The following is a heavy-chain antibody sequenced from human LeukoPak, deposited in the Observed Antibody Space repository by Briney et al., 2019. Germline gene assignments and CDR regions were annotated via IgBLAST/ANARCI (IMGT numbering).Heavy chain of an antibody. Sequence: PSETLSLTCTVSGGSISSYYRSWIRQPPGKGLEWIGYIYYSGSTNYNPSLKSRVTISVDTSKNQFSLKLSSVTAADTAVYYCARGANYYDSSGHDAFDIWGQGTMVTVSS. D-gene: IGHD3-22*01. CDR3: ARGANYYDSSGHDAFDI. CDR1: GGSISSYY. CDR2: IYYSGST. J-gene: IGHJ3*02. V-gene: IGHV4-59*01.